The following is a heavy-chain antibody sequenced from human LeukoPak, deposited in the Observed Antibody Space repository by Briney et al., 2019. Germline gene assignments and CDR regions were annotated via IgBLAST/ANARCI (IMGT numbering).Heavy chain of an antibody. CDR1: GFTVSSNY. CDR2: IYSGGST. Sequence: GGSLRLSCAASGFTVSSNYMSWVRQAPGKGLEWVSVIYSGGSTYYADSVKGRYTISRDNSKNTLYLQMNSLRAEDTAVYYCARENYYDSSGYYDYWGQGTLVTVSS. CDR3: ARENYYDSSGYYDY. J-gene: IGHJ4*02. V-gene: IGHV3-53*01. D-gene: IGHD3-22*01.